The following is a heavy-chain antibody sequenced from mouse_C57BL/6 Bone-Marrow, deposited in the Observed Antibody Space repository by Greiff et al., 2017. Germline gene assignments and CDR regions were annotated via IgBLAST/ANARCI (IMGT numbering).Heavy chain of an antibody. CDR3: ARGDYGSSLYYYAMDY. J-gene: IGHJ4*01. V-gene: IGHV5-4*03. D-gene: IGHD1-1*01. Sequence: EVKLVESGGGLVKPGGSLKLSCAASGFTFSSYAMSWVRQTPEKRLEWVATISDGGSYTYYPDNVKGRFTISRDNAKNNLYLQMSHLKSEDTAMYYCARGDYGSSLYYYAMDYWGQGTSVTVSS. CDR2: ISDGGSYT. CDR1: GFTFSSYA.